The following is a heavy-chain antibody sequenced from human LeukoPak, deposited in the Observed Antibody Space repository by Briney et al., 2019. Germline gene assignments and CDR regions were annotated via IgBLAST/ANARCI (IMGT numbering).Heavy chain of an antibody. J-gene: IGHJ4*02. V-gene: IGHV4-31*03. Sequence: SQTLSLTCTVSGGYISSGSGYWSWIRQHPGRGLEWIGYIYYNGNTNYNPSLKSRVTISVDTSKNQFSLKLSSVTAADTAVYYCARGADYGDKFDYWGQGTLVTVSS. CDR3: ARGADYGDKFDY. D-gene: IGHD4-17*01. CDR1: GGYISSGSGY. CDR2: IYYNGNT.